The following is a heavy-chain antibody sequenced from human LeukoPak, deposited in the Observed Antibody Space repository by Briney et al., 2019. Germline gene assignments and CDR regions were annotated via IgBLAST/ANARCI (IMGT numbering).Heavy chain of an antibody. CDR2: INPSGGST. CDR1: GYTFTSYY. J-gene: IGHJ4*02. D-gene: IGHD1-14*01. V-gene: IGHV1-46*01. CDR3: ARDPPVRFRAPTGFDY. Sequence: ASVKVSCKASGYTFTSYYMHWVRQAPGQGLEWMGIINPSGGSTSYAQKFQGRVTMTRDMSTSTVYMELSSLRSEDTAVYYCARDPPVRFRAPTGFDYWGQRTLVTVSS.